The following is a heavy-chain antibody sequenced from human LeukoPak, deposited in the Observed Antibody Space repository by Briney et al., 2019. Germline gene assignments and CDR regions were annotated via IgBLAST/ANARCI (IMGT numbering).Heavy chain of an antibody. D-gene: IGHD6-19*01. J-gene: IGHJ4*02. V-gene: IGHV4-59*11. CDR2: IYYSVTT. CDR3: ARGLISGAWSYFDS. Sequence: PSETLSLTCTVSGGPNSSHYWSGIRDPPGRGRECLGCIYYSVTTNYNRSRQSRVSLSLDPSKNQFSLKLSSVSAADTAVYYCARGLISGAWSYFDSWGRGTRVTVSP. CDR1: GGPNSSHY.